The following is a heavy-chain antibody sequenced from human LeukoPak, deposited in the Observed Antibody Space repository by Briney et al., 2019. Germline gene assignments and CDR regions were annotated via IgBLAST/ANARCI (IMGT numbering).Heavy chain of an antibody. CDR1: GYNFNTYG. CDR2: ISSSTGNT. D-gene: IGHD2-2*01. Sequence: ASVKVSCKASGYNFNTYGISWVRQAPGQGLEWIGWISSSTGNTKYEQKLQGRVTMTTDTSTSTAYLELRNLRSDDTAVYYCARLPLGYCSSTSCLDWGQGTLVTVSS. V-gene: IGHV1-18*01. CDR3: ARLPLGYCSSTSCLD. J-gene: IGHJ4*02.